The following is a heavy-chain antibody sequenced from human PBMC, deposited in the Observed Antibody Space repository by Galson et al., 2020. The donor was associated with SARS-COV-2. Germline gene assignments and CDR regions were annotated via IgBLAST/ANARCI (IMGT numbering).Heavy chain of an antibody. Sequence: GGSLRLSCAASGFSFSTYGMHWVRQAPGKGLEWVALIWYDGSNKYYADSVKGRFTISRDNSRNTVSLEMNSLRAEDTALYYCVIGEEYSSSSIFYYYYYYALDVWGHVTTVTVSS. J-gene: IGHJ6*02. CDR1: GFSFSTYG. D-gene: IGHD6-6*01. CDR2: IWYDGSNK. V-gene: IGHV3-33*03. CDR3: VIGEEYSSSSIFYYYYYYALDV.